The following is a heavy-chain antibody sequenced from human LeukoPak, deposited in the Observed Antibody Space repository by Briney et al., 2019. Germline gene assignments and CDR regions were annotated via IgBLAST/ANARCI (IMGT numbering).Heavy chain of an antibody. Sequence: SSETLSLTCTVSGGSISSYYWSWIRQPPGKGLEWIGYIYYSGSTNYNPSLKSRVTISVDTSKNQFSLKLSSVTAADTAVYYCARSYNLPYYYDSSGYYYYDYWGQGTLVTVSS. CDR1: GGSISSYY. CDR3: ARSYNLPYYYDSSGYYYYDY. V-gene: IGHV4-59*08. J-gene: IGHJ4*02. CDR2: IYYSGST. D-gene: IGHD3-22*01.